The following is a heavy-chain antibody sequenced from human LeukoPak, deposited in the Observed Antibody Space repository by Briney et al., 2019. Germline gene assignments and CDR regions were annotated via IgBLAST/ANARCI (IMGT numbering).Heavy chain of an antibody. Sequence: PGGSLRLSCAASGFTFSSYEMNWVRQAPGKGLEWVSYISSSGSTIYYADSVKGRFTISRDNAKNSLYLQMNSLRAEDTAVYYCARFKRLRYFDWYYAFDIWGQGTMVTVSS. V-gene: IGHV3-48*03. CDR3: ARFKRLRYFDWYYAFDI. CDR2: ISSSGSTI. D-gene: IGHD3-9*01. J-gene: IGHJ3*02. CDR1: GFTFSSYE.